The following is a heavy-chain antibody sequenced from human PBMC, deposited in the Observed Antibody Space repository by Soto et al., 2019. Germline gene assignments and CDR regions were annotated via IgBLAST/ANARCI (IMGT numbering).Heavy chain of an antibody. J-gene: IGHJ4*02. D-gene: IGHD2-21*02. Sequence: GASVKVSCKASGGTFSSYTISWVRQAPGQGLEWMGRIIPILGIANYAQKFQGRVTITADKSTSTAYMELSSLRSEDTAVYYCARGRLVVTTADDYWGQGTLVTVSS. CDR1: GGTFSSYT. CDR3: ARGRLVVTTADDY. V-gene: IGHV1-69*02. CDR2: IIPILGIA.